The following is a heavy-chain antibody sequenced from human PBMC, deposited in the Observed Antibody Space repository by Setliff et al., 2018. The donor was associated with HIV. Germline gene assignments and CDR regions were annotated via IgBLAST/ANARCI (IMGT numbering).Heavy chain of an antibody. V-gene: IGHV4-34*01. J-gene: IGHJ4*02. Sequence: ETLSLTCAVYGESLSGYSCNWIRQSPGKGLEWIGEINHSGNTNYNPSPKSRVTISVDTSKNQFSLNLSSVTAADTALYYCARRGWNGYKAFDYWGQGTLVTVSS. CDR2: INHSGNT. CDR3: ARRGWNGYKAFDY. D-gene: IGHD5-12*01. CDR1: GESLSGYS.